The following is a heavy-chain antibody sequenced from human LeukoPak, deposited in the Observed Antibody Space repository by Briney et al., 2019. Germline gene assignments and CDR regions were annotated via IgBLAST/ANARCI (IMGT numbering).Heavy chain of an antibody. J-gene: IGHJ5*02. CDR2: ISAYNGNT. V-gene: IGHV1-18*01. D-gene: IGHD3-22*01. CDR1: GYTFTSYG. Sequence: AASVKVSCKASGYTFTSYGISWVRQAPGQGLEWMGWISAYNGNTNYAQKLQGRVTMTTDTSTSTAYMELRSLRSDDTAVYYCARSHTYYYDHGWFDPWGQGTLVTVSS. CDR3: ARSHTYYYDHGWFDP.